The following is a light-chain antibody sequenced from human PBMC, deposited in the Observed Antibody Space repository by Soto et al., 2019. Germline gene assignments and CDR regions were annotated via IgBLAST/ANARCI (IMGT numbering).Light chain of an antibody. Sequence: QSALTQPPSVSGAPGQRVTISCTGSSSNIGAGYDVHWYQQVPGTAPKLLIYGNSNRPSGVPDRFSGSKSGTSASLAITGLQDEDEADYYCQSFGSSLSGYVFGTGTKVTVL. CDR2: GNS. CDR1: SSNIGAGYD. CDR3: QSFGSSLSGYV. J-gene: IGLJ1*01. V-gene: IGLV1-40*01.